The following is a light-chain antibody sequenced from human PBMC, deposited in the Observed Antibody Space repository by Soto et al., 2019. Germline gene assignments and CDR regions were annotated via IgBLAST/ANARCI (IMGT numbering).Light chain of an antibody. CDR1: QEINNW. Sequence: DLQMTQSPSSLSASVGDRVTITCRASQEINNWLAWYQQKPGKAPELLIFTASNLQSGVPSRFSGGRSGADFTLTISSLQPEDFATYYCQQAVSFPITFGQGTRLELK. V-gene: IGKV1-12*01. CDR3: QQAVSFPIT. CDR2: TAS. J-gene: IGKJ5*01.